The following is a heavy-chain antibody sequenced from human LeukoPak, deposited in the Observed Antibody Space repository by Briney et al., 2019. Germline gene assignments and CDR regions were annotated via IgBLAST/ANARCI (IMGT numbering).Heavy chain of an antibody. D-gene: IGHD6-13*01. CDR1: GFTFSSYG. CDR3: AKDLAAAAGKSPFDY. CDR2: ISYDGSNK. J-gene: IGHJ4*02. V-gene: IGHV3-30*18. Sequence: GGSLRLSCAASGFTFSSYGMHWVRQAPGKGLEWVAVISYDGSNKYYADSVKGRFTISRDNSKNTLYLQMNSLRAEDTAVYYCAKDLAAAAGKSPFDYWGQGTLVTVSS.